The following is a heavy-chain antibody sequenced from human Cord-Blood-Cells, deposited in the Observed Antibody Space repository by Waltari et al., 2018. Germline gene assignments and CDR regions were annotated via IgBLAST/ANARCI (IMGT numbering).Heavy chain of an antibody. V-gene: IGHV3-23*01. CDR1: GFTFSSYA. J-gene: IGHJ6*03. D-gene: IGHD7-27*01. CDR3: AKDPLTGEAYYYYMDV. CDR2: ISGSGGST. Sequence: EVQLLESGGGLVQPGGSLGLSCAASGFTFSSYAMSWVRQAPGKGLEWVSAISGSGGSTYYADSVNGRFTISRDNSKNTLYLQMNSLRAEDTAVYYCAKDPLTGEAYYYYMDVWGKGTTVTVSS.